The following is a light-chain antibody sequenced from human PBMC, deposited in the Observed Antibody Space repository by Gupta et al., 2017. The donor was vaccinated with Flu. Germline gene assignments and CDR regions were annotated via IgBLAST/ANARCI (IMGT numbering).Light chain of an antibody. CDR1: SSNIGSKP. Sequence: QSVLTQPPSASGTPGQTVTVSCSGSSSNIGSKPVNRYQQSSGTAPRLLIYYNNRRPSGVPDRFSGSTSGSSAALAISGLQSEDEATYFCAAWDDSLTAWVFGGGTQLTVL. J-gene: IGLJ3*02. CDR3: AAWDDSLTAWV. V-gene: IGLV1-44*01. CDR2: YNN.